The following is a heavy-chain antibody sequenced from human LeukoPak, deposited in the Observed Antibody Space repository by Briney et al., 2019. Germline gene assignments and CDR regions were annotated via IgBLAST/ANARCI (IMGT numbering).Heavy chain of an antibody. J-gene: IGHJ4*02. CDR3: ARAVSYCSSTSCYGSYFDY. CDR1: GFTFSSYS. D-gene: IGHD2-2*01. Sequence: SGGSLRLSCAASGFTFSSYSMNWVRQAPGKGLEWVSSISSSSYIYYADSVKGRFTISRDNAKNSLYLQMNSLRAEDTAVYYCARAVSYCSSTSCYGSYFDYWGQGTLVTVSS. V-gene: IGHV3-21*01. CDR2: ISSSSYI.